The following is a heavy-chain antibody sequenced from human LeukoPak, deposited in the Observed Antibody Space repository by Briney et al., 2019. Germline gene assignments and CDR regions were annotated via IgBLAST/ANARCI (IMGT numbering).Heavy chain of an antibody. J-gene: IGHJ6*02. CDR3: AIKYYYYYGMDV. V-gene: IGHV4-59*08. CDR2: IYYSGST. Sequence: SETLSLTCTVSGGSISSYYWSWIRQPPGKGLEWIGYIYYSGSTNYNPSLKSRVTISVDTSKNQFSLKLSSVTAADTAMYYCAIKYYYYYGMDVWGQGTTVTVSS. CDR1: GGSISSYY.